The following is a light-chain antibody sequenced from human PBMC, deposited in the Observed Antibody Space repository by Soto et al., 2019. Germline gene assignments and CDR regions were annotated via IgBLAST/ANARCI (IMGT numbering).Light chain of an antibody. CDR1: SSDVGGYNY. CDR2: DVS. CDR3: SSFRSSSTSYV. J-gene: IGLJ1*01. V-gene: IGLV2-14*01. Sequence: QSALTQPASVSGSPGQSITISCTGTSSDVGGYNYVSWYQQYPGKAPKLMIYDVSNRPSGVSNRFSGSKSANTASLTISGLQAEDEADYYCSSFRSSSTSYVFGTGTKVTVL.